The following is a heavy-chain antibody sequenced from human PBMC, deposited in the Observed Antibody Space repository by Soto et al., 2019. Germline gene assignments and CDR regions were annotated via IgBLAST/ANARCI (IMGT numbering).Heavy chain of an antibody. J-gene: IGHJ6*02. Sequence: SQTLSLTCAISGDSVSSNSAAWNWIRQSPSRGLEWLGRTYYRSKWYNDYAVSVRSRITINPDTSKNQFSLQLNSVTPEDTAVYYCARDHPKGIEDRRNYYYGMDVWGQGTTVTVSS. CDR3: ARDHPKGIEDRRNYYYGMDV. CDR1: GDSVSSNSAA. V-gene: IGHV6-1*01. D-gene: IGHD6-6*01. CDR2: TYYRSKWYN.